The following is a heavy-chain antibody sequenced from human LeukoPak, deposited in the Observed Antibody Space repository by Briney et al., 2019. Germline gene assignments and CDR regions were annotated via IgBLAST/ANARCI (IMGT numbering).Heavy chain of an antibody. CDR1: GGTCSSYA. CDR3: AGDNNWNRRPEGDY. V-gene: IGHV1-69*04. J-gene: IGHJ4*02. CDR2: IIPILGIA. D-gene: IGHD1-20*01. Sequence: ASVKVSCKASGGTCSSYAISWVRQAPGQGLEWMGRIIPILGIANYAQKFQGRVTITADKSTSTAYMELSSLRSEDTAVYYCAGDNNWNRRPEGDYWGQGTLVTVSS.